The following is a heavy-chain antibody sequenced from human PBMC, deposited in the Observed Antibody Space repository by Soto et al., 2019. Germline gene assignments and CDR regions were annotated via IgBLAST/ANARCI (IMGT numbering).Heavy chain of an antibody. J-gene: IGHJ6*02. D-gene: IGHD1-26*01. CDR3: ARAGSGSYYFLSGNYYYYGMDV. CDR2: ISAYNGNT. V-gene: IGHV1-18*01. CDR1: GYTFTSYG. Sequence: ASVKVSCKASGYTFTSYGISWVRQAPGQGLEWMGWISAYNGNTNYAQKLQGRVTMTTDTSTGTAYMELRSLRSDDTAVYYCARAGSGSYYFLSGNYYYYGMDVWGQGTTVTVSS.